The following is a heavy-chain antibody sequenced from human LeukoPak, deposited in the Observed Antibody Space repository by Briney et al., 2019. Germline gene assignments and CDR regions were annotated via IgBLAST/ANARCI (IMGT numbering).Heavy chain of an antibody. V-gene: IGHV3-48*03. CDR1: GFTFSSYN. CDR3: ARVRGYCSGGSCYWDY. Sequence: GGSLRLSCAASGFTFSSYNMNWVRQAPGKGLEWVSYISSSGSTIYYADSVKGRFTISRDNAKNSLYLQMNSLRAEDTAVYYCARVRGYCSGGSCYWDYWGQGTLVTVSS. D-gene: IGHD2-15*01. J-gene: IGHJ4*02. CDR2: ISSSGSTI.